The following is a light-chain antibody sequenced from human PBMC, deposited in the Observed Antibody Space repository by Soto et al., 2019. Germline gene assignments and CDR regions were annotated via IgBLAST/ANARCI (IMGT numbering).Light chain of an antibody. CDR2: GAS. Sequence: ESVLTQSPGTLSLSPGEKATLSCRASQSVSSSYLAWYQQKPGQAPRLLIYGASSRATGIPDRFSGSGSGTDFTLTVSSLEPEDFAVYYCQQFGSSSWTFGQGTKV. J-gene: IGKJ1*01. CDR3: QQFGSSSWT. V-gene: IGKV3-20*01. CDR1: QSVSSSY.